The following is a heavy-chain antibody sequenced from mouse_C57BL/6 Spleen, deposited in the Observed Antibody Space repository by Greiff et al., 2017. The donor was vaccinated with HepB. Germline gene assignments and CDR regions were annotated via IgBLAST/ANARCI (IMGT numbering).Heavy chain of an antibody. V-gene: IGHV1-15*01. CDR1: GYTFTDYE. J-gene: IGHJ4*01. CDR2: IDPETGGT. CDR3: ARRGSNYGGYAMDY. D-gene: IGHD2-5*01. Sequence: VQLQQSGAELVRPGASVTLSCKASGYTFTDYEMHWVKQTPVHGLEWIGAIDPETGGTAYNQKFKGKAILTADKSSSTAYMELRSLTSEDSAVYYCARRGSNYGGYAMDYWGQGTSVTVSS.